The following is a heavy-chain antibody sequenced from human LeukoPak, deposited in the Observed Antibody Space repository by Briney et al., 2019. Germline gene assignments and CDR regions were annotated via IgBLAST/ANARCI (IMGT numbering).Heavy chain of an antibody. Sequence: PGRSLRLSCAASGFTFSSYAMHWVRQAPGQRLEWMGWINAGNGNTKYSQKFQGRVTITRDTSASTAYMELSNLRSEDTAVYYCASGYSSSRYYYGMDVWGQGTTVTVSS. CDR1: GFTFSSYA. D-gene: IGHD6-13*01. V-gene: IGHV1-3*01. CDR2: INAGNGNT. J-gene: IGHJ6*02. CDR3: ASGYSSSRYYYGMDV.